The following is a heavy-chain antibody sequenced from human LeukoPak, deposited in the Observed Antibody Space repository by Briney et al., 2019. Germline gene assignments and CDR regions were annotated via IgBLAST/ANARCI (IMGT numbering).Heavy chain of an antibody. V-gene: IGHV3-23*01. CDR1: GFTFSSYA. Sequence: GGSLRLSCAASGFTFSSYAMSWVRQAPGKGLEWVPAISGGGGSTYYTDSVKGRFTISRDNSKNTLYLQMNSLRAEDTAVYFCAKDLIKQGIAVAGTPDYWGQGTLVTVSS. CDR2: ISGGGGST. J-gene: IGHJ4*02. D-gene: IGHD6-19*01. CDR3: AKDLIKQGIAVAGTPDY.